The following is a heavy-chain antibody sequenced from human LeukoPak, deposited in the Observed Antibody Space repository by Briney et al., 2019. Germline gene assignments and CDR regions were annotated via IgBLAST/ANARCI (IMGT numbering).Heavy chain of an antibody. V-gene: IGHV4-61*02. Sequence: SQTLSLTCTVSGGSISSGSYYWSWIRQPAGKGLEWIGRIYTSGSTNYNPSLKSRVTISVDTSKNQFSLKLSSVTAADTAVYYCARGATTGTTEGLDYWGQGTLVTVSS. CDR2: IYTSGST. D-gene: IGHD1-1*01. CDR1: GGSISSGSYY. CDR3: ARGATTGTTEGLDY. J-gene: IGHJ4*02.